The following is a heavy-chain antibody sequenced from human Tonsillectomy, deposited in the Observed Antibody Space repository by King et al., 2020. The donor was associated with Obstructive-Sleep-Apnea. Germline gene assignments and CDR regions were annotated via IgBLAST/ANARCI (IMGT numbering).Heavy chain of an antibody. J-gene: IGHJ3*01. V-gene: IGHV3-33*06. D-gene: IGHD5-12*01. CDR1: GFTFSNYG. CDR3: AKGRIVATIIDAFDF. CDR2: IWYDGSNK. Sequence: VQLVESGGGVVQPGRSLRLSCAASGFTFSNYGMHWVRQAPGKGLEWVAVIWYDGSNKYYEDSVKGRFTISRDTSKNTLYLQMNSLRAEDTAVYYCAKGRIVATIIDAFDFWGQGTMVSVSS.